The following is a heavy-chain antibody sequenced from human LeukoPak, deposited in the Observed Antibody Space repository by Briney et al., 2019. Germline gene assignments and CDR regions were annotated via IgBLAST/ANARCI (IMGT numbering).Heavy chain of an antibody. J-gene: IGHJ6*03. V-gene: IGHV4-4*07. CDR2: TYTSGSP. D-gene: IGHD4-11*01. CDR1: GGSISSYY. Sequence: SETLSLTCTVSGGSISSYYWSWIRQPAGKGLEWIGRTYTSGSPNYNPSLKSRVTMSVDTSKNQFSLKLTSVTAADTAVYYCASATTVTKYYYYCMDVWGKGTTVTVSS. CDR3: ASATTVTKYYYYCMDV.